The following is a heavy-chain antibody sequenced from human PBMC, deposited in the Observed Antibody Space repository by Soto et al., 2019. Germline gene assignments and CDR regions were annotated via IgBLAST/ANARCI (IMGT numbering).Heavy chain of an antibody. CDR2: IYYSGST. V-gene: IGHV4-39*01. CDR3: ASTRLVATSVWY. Sequence: SETLSLTCTVSGGSLSTSSYYWGWIRQPPGKGLEWIGSIYYSGSTYYNPSLKSRVTISVDTSKNQFSLKLSSVTAADTAVYYCASTRLVATSVWYWGQGTLVTVSS. J-gene: IGHJ4*02. D-gene: IGHD5-12*01. CDR1: GGSLSTSSYY.